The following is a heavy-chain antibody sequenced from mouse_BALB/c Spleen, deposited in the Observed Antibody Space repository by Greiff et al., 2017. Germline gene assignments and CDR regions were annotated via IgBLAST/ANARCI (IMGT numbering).Heavy chain of an antibody. CDR1: GFTFSSFG. CDR3: ARSYGGYYFDY. CDR2: ISSGGST. J-gene: IGHJ2*01. V-gene: IGHV5-6-5*01. Sequence: EVMLVESGGGLVQPGGSRKLSCAASGFTFSSFGMHWVRQAPEKRLEWVASISSGGSTYYPDSVKGRFTISRDNARNILYLQMSSLRSEDTAMYYCARSYGGYYFDYWGQGTTLTVSS. D-gene: IGHD1-1*01.